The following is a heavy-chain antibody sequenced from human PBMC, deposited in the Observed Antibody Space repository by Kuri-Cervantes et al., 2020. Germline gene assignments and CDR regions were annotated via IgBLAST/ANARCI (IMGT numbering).Heavy chain of an antibody. J-gene: IGHJ4*02. CDR1: GGSISSSAYY. Sequence: SETLSLTCTVSGGSISSSAYYWGWIRLPPGKGLEWIGNIYHTGSTYSNPSLKSRVTISVDTSNSQFSLKLSSVTAADTAVYFCARFGSKYTSLSPFDSWGQGTLVTVSS. D-gene: IGHD2-2*01. CDR3: ARFGSKYTSLSPFDS. V-gene: IGHV4-39*01. CDR2: IYHTGST.